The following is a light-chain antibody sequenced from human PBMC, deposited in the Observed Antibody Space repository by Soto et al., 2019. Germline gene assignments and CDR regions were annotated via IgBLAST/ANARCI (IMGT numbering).Light chain of an antibody. Sequence: QSVLTQPASVSGSPGQSITISCTGTSSDVGGYDYVSWYQQFPGKAPKLLIYDVTDRPSGGSDRFSGSKSDNTATLTISGLQAEDEGDYYCSSYTSSSTLRVFGTGTRSPS. CDR3: SSYTSSSTLRV. J-gene: IGLJ1*01. CDR1: SSDVGGYDY. CDR2: DVT. V-gene: IGLV2-14*03.